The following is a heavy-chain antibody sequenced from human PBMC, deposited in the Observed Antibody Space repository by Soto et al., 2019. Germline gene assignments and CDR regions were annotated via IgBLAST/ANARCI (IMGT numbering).Heavy chain of an antibody. J-gene: IGHJ6*02. Sequence: GGSLRLSCAASGFTFSSYSMNWVRQAPGKGLEWVSYISSSSSTIYYADSVKGRFTISRDNSKNTLYLQMNSLRAEDTAVYYCASLSINGDMDVWGQGTTVTVSS. CDR1: GFTFSSYS. CDR3: ASLSINGDMDV. D-gene: IGHD2-8*01. CDR2: ISSSSSTI. V-gene: IGHV3-48*01.